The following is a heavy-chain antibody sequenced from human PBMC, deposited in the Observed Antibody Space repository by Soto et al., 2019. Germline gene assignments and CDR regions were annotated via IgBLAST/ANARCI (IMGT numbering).Heavy chain of an antibody. CDR1: GYSFRSYW. D-gene: IGHD5-12*01. CDR2: IYPDTSDT. Sequence: GESLKISRKGSGYSFRSYWIGWVHQMPGKGLEWMGIIYPDTSDTRYSPSFQGQLTTSVDKSINTAFLQWSSLRASDTAMYYCARQYVTAATIPLLSYDYGGQGTQVTVSS. J-gene: IGHJ4*02. V-gene: IGHV5-51*07. CDR3: ARQYVTAATIPLLSYDY.